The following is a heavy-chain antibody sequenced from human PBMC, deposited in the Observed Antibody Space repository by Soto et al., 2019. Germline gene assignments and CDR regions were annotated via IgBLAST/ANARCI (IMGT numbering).Heavy chain of an antibody. D-gene: IGHD4-17*01. CDR3: AKDWASTGPGTTVTISRWFDP. Sequence: GESLKISCVASGFTFSSYAMSWVRQAPGKGLEWVSAISGSGGSTYYADSVKGRFTISRDNSKNTLYLQMNSLRAEDTAVYYCAKDWASTGPGTTVTISRWFDPWGQGTLVTVSS. CDR1: GFTFSSYA. V-gene: IGHV3-23*01. CDR2: ISGSGGST. J-gene: IGHJ5*02.